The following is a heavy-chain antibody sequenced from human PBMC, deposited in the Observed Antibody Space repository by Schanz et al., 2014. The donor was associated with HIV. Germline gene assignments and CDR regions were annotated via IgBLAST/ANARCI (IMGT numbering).Heavy chain of an antibody. D-gene: IGHD3-10*01. CDR1: GGTFSSHA. CDR2: ILPTFATA. Sequence: QVQLVQSGAEVKKPGSSVKVSCKASGGTFSSHAISWVRQAPGQGLEWMGGILPTFATANYAQKFQGRVTITADESTSTAYMELSSLRSDDTAFYYCARHNYRRNFDLWGQGTVVTVSS. J-gene: IGHJ3*01. CDR3: ARHNYRRNFDL. V-gene: IGHV1-69*01.